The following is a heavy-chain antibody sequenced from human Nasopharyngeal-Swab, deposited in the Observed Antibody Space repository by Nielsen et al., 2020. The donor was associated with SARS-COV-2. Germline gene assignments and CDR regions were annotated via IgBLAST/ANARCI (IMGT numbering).Heavy chain of an antibody. CDR3: ARADTAMANDAFDI. J-gene: IGHJ3*02. V-gene: IGHV4-61*02. Sequence: SETLSLTCTVSGGSISSGSYYWSWIRQPAGKGLEWIGRMYTSGSTTYNPSLKSRVTISVDTSKNQFSLKLSSVTAADTAMYYCARADTAMANDAFDIWGQGTMVTVSS. D-gene: IGHD5-18*01. CDR2: MYTSGST. CDR1: GGSISSGSYY.